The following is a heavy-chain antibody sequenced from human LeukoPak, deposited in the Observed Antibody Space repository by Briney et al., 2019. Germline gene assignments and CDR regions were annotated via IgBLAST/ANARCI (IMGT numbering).Heavy chain of an antibody. D-gene: IGHD3-22*01. CDR3: ARDYDSSGYSTLIDY. CDR2: IYHSGST. V-gene: IGHV4-38-2*02. J-gene: IGHJ4*02. Sequence: SETLSLTCTVSGYSISSGHYWGWIRQPPGKGLEWIGSIYHSGSTYYNPSLKSRVTISVDTSKNQFSLKLSSVTAADTAVYYCARDYDSSGYSTLIDYWGQGTLVTVSS. CDR1: GYSISSGHY.